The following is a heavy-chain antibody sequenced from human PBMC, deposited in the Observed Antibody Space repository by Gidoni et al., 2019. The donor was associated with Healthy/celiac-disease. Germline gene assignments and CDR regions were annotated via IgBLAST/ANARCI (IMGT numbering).Heavy chain of an antibody. CDR3: ARAAYSGSYYDPYYFDY. CDR1: GFTFSSYW. D-gene: IGHD1-26*01. CDR2: INSDGSST. V-gene: IGHV3-74*01. J-gene: IGHJ4*02. Sequence: EVQLFESGGGLVQPGGSLRLSCAASGFTFSSYWMHWVRQAPGKGLVWVSRINSDGSSTSYADSVKGRFTISRDNAKNTLYLQMNSLRAEDTAVYYCARAAYSGSYYDPYYFDYWGQGTLVTVSS.